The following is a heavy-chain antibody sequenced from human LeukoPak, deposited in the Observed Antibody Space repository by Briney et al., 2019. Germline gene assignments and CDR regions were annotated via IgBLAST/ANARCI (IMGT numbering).Heavy chain of an antibody. CDR1: GGTSSSYA. D-gene: IGHD6-19*01. J-gene: IGHJ4*02. CDR2: IIPIFGTA. V-gene: IGHV1-69*13. Sequence: RASVKVSCKASGGTSSSYAISWVRQAPGQGLEWMGGIIPIFGTANYAQKFQGRVTITADESTSTAYMELSSLRSEDTAVYYCARDGVAGTLLVWGQGTLVTVSS. CDR3: ARDGVAGTLLV.